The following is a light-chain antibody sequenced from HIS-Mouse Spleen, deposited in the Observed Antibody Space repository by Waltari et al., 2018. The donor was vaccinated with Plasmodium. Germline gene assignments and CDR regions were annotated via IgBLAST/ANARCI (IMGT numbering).Light chain of an antibody. CDR1: QSVSSN. V-gene: IGKV3-15*01. CDR3: QQYNNWSFT. CDR2: GAS. J-gene: IGKJ3*01. Sequence: EIVMTQSPATLSVSPGERATLPCRASQSVSSNLAWYQQKPGQAPRLLSYGASTRDTGIPARFSGSGSGTEFTLTISSLQSEDFAVYYCQQYNNWSFTFGPGTKVDIK.